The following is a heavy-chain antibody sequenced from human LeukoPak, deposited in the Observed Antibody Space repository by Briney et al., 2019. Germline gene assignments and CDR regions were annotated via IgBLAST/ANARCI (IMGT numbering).Heavy chain of an antibody. J-gene: IGHJ5*02. D-gene: IGHD6-13*01. CDR3: ASTLSSSSFNWSDP. Sequence: SVKGRFTISRDNAKNSLYLQMNSLRAQDTAVYYCASTLSSSSFNWSDPWGQGTLVTVSS. V-gene: IGHV3-21*01.